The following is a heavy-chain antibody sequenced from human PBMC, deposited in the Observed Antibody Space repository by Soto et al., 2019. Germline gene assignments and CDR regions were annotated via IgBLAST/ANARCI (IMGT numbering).Heavy chain of an antibody. D-gene: IGHD6-13*01. CDR1: GFTFTSYG. Sequence: APVKVSCKASGFTFTSYGISWVRQAPGQGLEWMGWISAYNGNTNYAQKLQGRVTMTTDTSTSTAYMELRSLRSDDTAVYYCARGPPHIAAAGSVFDYWGQGTLVTVSS. CDR2: ISAYNGNT. V-gene: IGHV1-18*01. J-gene: IGHJ4*02. CDR3: ARGPPHIAAAGSVFDY.